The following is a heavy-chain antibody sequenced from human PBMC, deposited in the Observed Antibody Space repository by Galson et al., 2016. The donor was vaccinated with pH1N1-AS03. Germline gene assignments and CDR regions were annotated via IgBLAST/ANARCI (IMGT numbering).Heavy chain of an antibody. CDR3: ARHASPTILSYHFDY. J-gene: IGHJ4*02. D-gene: IGHD2-2*01. V-gene: IGHV5-51*01. CDR1: GYLFTHYW. Sequence: QSGAEVTQPGDSLRISCKTSGYLFTHYWIGWVRQMPGKGLEWMGIFYPSDSDARYSPSFQGQVTFSADKSTATAYLQWSTLKAADTAIYYCARHASPTILSYHFDYWGRGTLVTVSS. CDR2: FYPSDSDA.